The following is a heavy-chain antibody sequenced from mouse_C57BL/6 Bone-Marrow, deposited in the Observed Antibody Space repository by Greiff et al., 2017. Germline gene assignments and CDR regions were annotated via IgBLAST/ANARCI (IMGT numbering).Heavy chain of an antibody. V-gene: IGHV1-61*01. Sequence: VQLQQSGAELVRPGSSVKLSCKASGYTFTSYWMDWVKQRPGQGLEWIGNIYPSDSETHYNQKFKDKATLTVDKSSSTAYMQLSSLTSEDSAVYYCASGSYYYGSRYFDVWGTGTTVTVSS. CDR2: IYPSDSET. CDR3: ASGSYYYGSRYFDV. CDR1: GYTFTSYW. J-gene: IGHJ1*03. D-gene: IGHD1-1*01.